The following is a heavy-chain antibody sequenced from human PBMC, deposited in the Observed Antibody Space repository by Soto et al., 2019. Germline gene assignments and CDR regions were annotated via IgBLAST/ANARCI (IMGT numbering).Heavy chain of an antibody. CDR2: IYYSGST. Sequence: QVQLQESGPGLVKPSETLSLTCTVSGGSVSSGSYYWSWIRQPPGKGLEWIGYIYYSGSTNYNPSLNSRATISVDTSKNQFSLKLSSVTAADTAVYYCARDLYNWNDRYYYYYGMDVWGQGTTVTVSS. V-gene: IGHV4-61*01. D-gene: IGHD1-1*01. J-gene: IGHJ6*02. CDR3: ARDLYNWNDRYYYYYGMDV. CDR1: GGSVSSGSYY.